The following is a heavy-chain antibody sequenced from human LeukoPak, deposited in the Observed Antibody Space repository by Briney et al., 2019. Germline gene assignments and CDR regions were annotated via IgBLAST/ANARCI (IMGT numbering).Heavy chain of an antibody. J-gene: IGHJ5*02. CDR1: GYTFTSYY. CDR2: INPSGGST. V-gene: IGHV1-46*01. CDR3: ARDLVAGGDYSNWFDP. Sequence: ASVKVSCKASGYTFTSYYMHWLRQAPGQGLEWMGIINPSGGSTSYAQKFQGRVTMTRDMSTSTVYMELSSLRSEDTAVYYCARDLVAGGDYSNWFDPWGQGTLVTVSS. D-gene: IGHD4-17*01.